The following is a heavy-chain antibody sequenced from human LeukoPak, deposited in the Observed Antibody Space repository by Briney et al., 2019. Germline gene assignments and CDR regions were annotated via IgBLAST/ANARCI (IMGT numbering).Heavy chain of an antibody. CDR1: ASTFDDHG. CDR3: AGGDRNGWYFDY. Sequence: GGSLRLSCAAAASTFDDHGMSWVRPAPGKGLEWVCGINWNGGSTGYADSVTGRFTISRDNAKNSLYLQMNSLRAVDTALYYCAGGDRNGWYFDYWGQGTLVTVSS. CDR2: INWNGGST. J-gene: IGHJ4*02. D-gene: IGHD6-19*01. V-gene: IGHV3-20*04.